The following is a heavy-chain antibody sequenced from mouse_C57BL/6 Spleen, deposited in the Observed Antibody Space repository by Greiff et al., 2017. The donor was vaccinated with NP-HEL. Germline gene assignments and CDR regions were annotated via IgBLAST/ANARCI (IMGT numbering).Heavy chain of an antibody. J-gene: IGHJ2*01. CDR3: AREGGIYDYGVDFDY. CDR1: GYAFSSSW. V-gene: IGHV1-82*01. Sequence: VQLQQSGPELVKPGASVKISCKASGYAFSSSWMNWVKQRPGKGLEWIGRIYPGDGDTNYNGKFKGKATLTADKSSSTAYMQLSSLTSEDSAVYFCAREGGIYDYGVDFDYWGQGTTLTVSS. D-gene: IGHD2-4*01. CDR2: IYPGDGDT.